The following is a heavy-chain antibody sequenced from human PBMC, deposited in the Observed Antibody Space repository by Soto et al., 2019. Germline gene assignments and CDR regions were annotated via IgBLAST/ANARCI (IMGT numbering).Heavy chain of an antibody. J-gene: IGHJ4*02. V-gene: IGHV4-39*02. CDR2: IYYSGST. Sequence: SLTRTVSGGSISSRSYYWGWIRQPPGKGLEWIGRIYYSGSTYYNPSLKSRVTTSVDTSKNQFSLHLSSVTAADTAVYYCAGDLVVSRIAAAFDYWGQGPLVPVSS. CDR3: AGDLVVSRIAAAFDY. CDR1: GGSISSRSYY. D-gene: IGHD6-13*01.